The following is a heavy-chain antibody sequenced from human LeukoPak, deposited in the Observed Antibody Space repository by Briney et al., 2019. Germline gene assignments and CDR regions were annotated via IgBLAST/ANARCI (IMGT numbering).Heavy chain of an antibody. CDR3: ARFERSTGCY. CDR2: IYYSGST. Sequence: SETLSLTCTGPGGSISSYYWSWIGQPPGKGLESIGYIYYSGSTNYNPSLKSRVTISLDTSTNQLSLKLHSMTAADTAVYYCARFERSTGCYWGQGTLVTVSS. J-gene: IGHJ4*02. V-gene: IGHV4-59*08. D-gene: IGHD2-8*02. CDR1: GGSISSYY.